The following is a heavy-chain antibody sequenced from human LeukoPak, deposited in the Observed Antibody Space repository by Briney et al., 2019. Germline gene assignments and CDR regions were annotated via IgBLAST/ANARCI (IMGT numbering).Heavy chain of an antibody. V-gene: IGHV4-38-2*02. D-gene: IGHD2-2*01. CDR2: ISDSGSA. CDR1: GSSMSSDYY. J-gene: IGHJ5*02. Sequence: PSETLSLTCTVSGSSMSSDYYWGWIRQPPGKGLEWIGSISDSGSAYYNPSLKSRVVISVDPSKKQFSLKVTSVTAADTAVYYCARARGCSSTSCLNWFDPWGQGTLVTVSS. CDR3: ARARGCSSTSCLNWFDP.